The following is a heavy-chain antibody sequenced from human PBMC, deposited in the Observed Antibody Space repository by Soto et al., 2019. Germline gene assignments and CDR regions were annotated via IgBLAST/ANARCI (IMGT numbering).Heavy chain of an antibody. CDR1: GFSLRTSGVG. D-gene: IGHD6-19*01. V-gene: IGHV2-5*01. CDR3: AKSGSSGWYGGFDP. J-gene: IGHJ5*02. Sequence: SGPTLVNPTQTLTLTCIFSGFSLRTSGVGVGWIRQPPGKALEWLGFIYWNDDKRYSPSLKSRLTITKDTSTNQVVLTMTNMDPVDTATYYCAKSGSSGWYGGFDPWGQGTLVTVSS. CDR2: IYWNDDK.